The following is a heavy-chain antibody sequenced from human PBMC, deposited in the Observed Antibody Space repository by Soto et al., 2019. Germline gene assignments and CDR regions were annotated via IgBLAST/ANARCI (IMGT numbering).Heavy chain of an antibody. J-gene: IGHJ6*02. Sequence: QVQLVESGGGVVQPGKSLRLSCVASGFTFSNFGMHWVRQAPGKGLEWVALIYYDGGNKYYADSVKGRFTISRDNSKNTLNLQMNSVRAEDTAVYYCARPSYGSPFYYGMDVWGQGTTVTVSS. CDR1: GFTFSNFG. CDR2: IYYDGGNK. CDR3: ARPSYGSPFYYGMDV. V-gene: IGHV3-33*01. D-gene: IGHD3-10*01.